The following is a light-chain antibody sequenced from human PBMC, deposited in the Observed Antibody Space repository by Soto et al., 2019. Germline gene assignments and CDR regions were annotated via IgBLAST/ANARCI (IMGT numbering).Light chain of an antibody. CDR1: SSDIGSYDR. J-gene: IGLJ1*01. CDR3: TSFTTSKTYI. CDR2: EVS. V-gene: IGLV2-18*02. Sequence: QSVLTQPPSVSGSPGQSVTISCTGTSSDIGSYDRVSWYQQPPGTAPRLMIYEVSNRPSGVPDRFSGSKSGNTASLTISGLQPEDETDYYCTSFTTSKTYIFGNGTKVTVL.